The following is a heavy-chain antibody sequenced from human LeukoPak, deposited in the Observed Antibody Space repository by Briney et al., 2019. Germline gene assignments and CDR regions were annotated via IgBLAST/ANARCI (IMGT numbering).Heavy chain of an antibody. CDR3: ARGITMKSSAAFDI. Sequence: GGSLRLSCVASGFTFSNYEMNWVRQAPGKGLEWVAFVSSGGGSGATKSYADSAKGRFTISRDNAKKSLYLQVNSLRAEDTAVYYCARGITMKSSAAFDIWGQGTMVTVSS. J-gene: IGHJ3*02. CDR2: VSSGGGSGATK. V-gene: IGHV3-48*03. D-gene: IGHD3-3*01. CDR1: GFTFSNYE.